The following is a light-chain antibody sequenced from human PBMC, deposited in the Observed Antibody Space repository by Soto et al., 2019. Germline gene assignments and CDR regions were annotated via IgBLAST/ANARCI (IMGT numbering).Light chain of an antibody. CDR3: QQYGSSPRT. Sequence: DIVLTQSPGTLSLSPGERATLSCRASQTVSSSSLAWYQQKPGQAPRLLIFGASTRAAGFPDRFSGSGSGTDFTLTIRRLEPEDFAVYYCQQYGSSPRTVGQGTKVDIK. CDR1: QTVSSSS. J-gene: IGKJ1*01. V-gene: IGKV3-20*01. CDR2: GAS.